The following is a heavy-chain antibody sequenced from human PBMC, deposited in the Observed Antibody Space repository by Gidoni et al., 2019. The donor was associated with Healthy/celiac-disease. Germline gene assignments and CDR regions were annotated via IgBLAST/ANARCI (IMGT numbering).Heavy chain of an antibody. CDR2: IDPSDSYT. J-gene: IGHJ4*02. CDR1: GYSFTRYW. V-gene: IGHV5-10-1*03. D-gene: IGHD3-10*01. Sequence: EVQLVQSGAEEKKPGEFLRISCKGSGYSFTRYWISWVRTLPGKGLEWMCRIDPSDSYTNYSPSFQGHVTISAYKSISTAYRQWSSLKASDTAMYYCAIPRGGVDYWGQGTLVTVSS. CDR3: AIPRGGVDY.